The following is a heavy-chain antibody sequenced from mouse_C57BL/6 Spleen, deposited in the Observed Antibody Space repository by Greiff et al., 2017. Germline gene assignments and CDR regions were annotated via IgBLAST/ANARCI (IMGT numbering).Heavy chain of an antibody. CDR2: IDPSDSYT. Sequence: VQLQQPGAELVRPGTSVKLSCKASGYTFTSYWMHWVKQRPGQGLEWIGVIDPSDSYTNYNQKFKGKATLTVDTSSSTAYMQLSSLTSEDSAVYYCARDYGSNSRGYWGQGTTLTVSS. J-gene: IGHJ2*01. D-gene: IGHD1-1*01. CDR3: ARDYGSNSRGY. CDR1: GYTFTSYW. V-gene: IGHV1-59*01.